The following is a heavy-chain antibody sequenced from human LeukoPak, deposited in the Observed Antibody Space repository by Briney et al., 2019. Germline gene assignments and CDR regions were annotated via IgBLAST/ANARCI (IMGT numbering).Heavy chain of an antibody. J-gene: IGHJ4*02. V-gene: IGHV4-31*03. D-gene: IGHD3-10*01. CDR3: ARGGELTMVRGVIFDY. CDR1: GGSISSGGYY. CDR2: IYYSGST. Sequence: SETLSLTCTVSGGSISSGGYYWSWIRQHPGKGLEWIGYIYYSGSTYYNPSLKSRVTISVDTSKNQFSLKLSSVTAADTAVYYCARGGELTMVRGVIFDYWGQGTLVTVSS.